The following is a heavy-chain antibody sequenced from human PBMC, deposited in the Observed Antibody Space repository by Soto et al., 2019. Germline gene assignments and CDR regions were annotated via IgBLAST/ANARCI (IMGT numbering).Heavy chain of an antibody. Sequence: GGSLRLSCAASGFTFSSYAMSWVRQAPGKGLEWVSAISGSGGSTYYADSVKGRFTISRDNSKNTLYLQMNSLRAEDTAVYYCAKRTMVEQQPGIPYYFDYWGQGTLVTVSS. CDR1: GFTFSSYA. CDR3: AKRTMVEQQPGIPYYFDY. J-gene: IGHJ4*02. CDR2: ISGSGGST. D-gene: IGHD6-13*01. V-gene: IGHV3-23*01.